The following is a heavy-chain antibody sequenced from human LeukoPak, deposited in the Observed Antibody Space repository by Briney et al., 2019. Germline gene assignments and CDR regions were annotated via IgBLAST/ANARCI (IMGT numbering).Heavy chain of an antibody. CDR2: IYYSGST. CDR1: GGSISSSSYY. J-gene: IGHJ4*02. V-gene: IGHV4-39*07. CDR3: ARGGEGIVLGVDY. Sequence: SETLSLTRTVSGGSISSSSYYWGWIRQPPGKGLEWIGSIYYSGSTYYNPSLKSRVTISVDRSKNQFSLKLSSVTAADTAVYYCARGGEGIVLGVDYWGQGTLVTVSS. D-gene: IGHD3-16*01.